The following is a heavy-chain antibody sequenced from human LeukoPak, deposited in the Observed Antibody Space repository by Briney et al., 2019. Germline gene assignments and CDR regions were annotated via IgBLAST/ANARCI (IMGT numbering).Heavy chain of an antibody. CDR2: IRSKRNNYAT. V-gene: IGHV3-73*01. Sequence: GGSLRLSCAGSGFTLSGSVIHWVRQAAGKGLEWVGRIRSKRNNYATAYAASVKGRFTISRDDSKNTVYLHMDSLKTEDTALYHCSRLEDTSPIEVALDIWGQGTVVTVSS. CDR1: GFTLSGSV. D-gene: IGHD2-2*01. CDR3: SRLEDTSPIEVALDI. J-gene: IGHJ3*02.